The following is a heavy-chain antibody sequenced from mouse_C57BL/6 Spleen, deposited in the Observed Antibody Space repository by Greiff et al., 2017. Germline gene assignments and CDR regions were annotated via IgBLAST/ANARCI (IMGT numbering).Heavy chain of an antibody. V-gene: IGHV5-4*01. Sequence: EVKLMESGGGLVKPGGSLKLSCAASGFTFSSYAMSWVRQTPEKRLEWVATISDGGSYTYYPDNVKGRFTISRDNAKNNLYLQMSHLKSEDTAMYYCARDTQSSTVVATDYYAMDYWGQGTSVTVSS. CDR3: ARDTQSSTVVATDYYAMDY. CDR1: GFTFSSYA. CDR2: ISDGGSYT. D-gene: IGHD1-1*01. J-gene: IGHJ4*01.